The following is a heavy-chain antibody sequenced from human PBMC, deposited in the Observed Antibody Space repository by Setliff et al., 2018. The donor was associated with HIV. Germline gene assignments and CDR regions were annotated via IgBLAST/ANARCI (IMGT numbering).Heavy chain of an antibody. CDR2: IYTSGSV. V-gene: IGHV4-4*09. CDR3: ARSPRIGVAGEFEY. CDR1: GGSISSYY. J-gene: IGHJ4*02. D-gene: IGHD6-19*01. Sequence: PEETLSLTCAVSGGSISSYYWSWIRQPPGKGLEWIGYIYTSGSVNYNPSLNSRVTISVDTSKNQFSLKVNSVTAADTAVYYCARSPRIGVAGEFEYWGQGTLVTVSS.